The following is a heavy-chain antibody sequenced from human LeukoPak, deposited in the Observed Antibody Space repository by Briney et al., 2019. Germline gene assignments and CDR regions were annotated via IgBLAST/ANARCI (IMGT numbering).Heavy chain of an antibody. CDR3: ARAKRPGDSSGLYFNWFDP. Sequence: GGSLRLSCAASGFTFSSYSMNWVRQAPGKGLEWVSYISSSSRTTYYADSMKGRFTISRDNAKNSLYLQMNSLRAEDTAVYYCARAKRPGDSSGLYFNWFDPWGQGTLVTVSS. D-gene: IGHD3-22*01. CDR1: GFTFSSYS. V-gene: IGHV3-48*01. CDR2: ISSSSRTT. J-gene: IGHJ5*02.